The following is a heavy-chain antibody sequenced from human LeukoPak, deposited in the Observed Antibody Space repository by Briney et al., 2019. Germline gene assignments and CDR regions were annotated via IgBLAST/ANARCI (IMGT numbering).Heavy chain of an antibody. D-gene: IGHD5-18*01. J-gene: IGHJ3*02. CDR2: IYFTGST. Sequence: SQTLSLTCTVSGGSIASGGYYWSWIRQHPGKGLEWIGCIYFTGSTYYNPSLKSRVTISVDTSKNQFSLKLSSVTAADTAVYYCASTLRRYSYGLGNDAFDIWGQGTMVTVSS. CDR1: GGSIASGGYY. CDR3: ASTLRRYSYGLGNDAFDI. V-gene: IGHV4-31*03.